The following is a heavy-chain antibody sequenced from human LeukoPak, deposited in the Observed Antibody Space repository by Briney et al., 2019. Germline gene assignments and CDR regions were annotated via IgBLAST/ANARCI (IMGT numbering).Heavy chain of an antibody. J-gene: IGHJ4*02. V-gene: IGHV4-59*01. CDR2: IHYSGST. Sequence: SETLSLTCTVSGGSISGYYWSWTRQPPGKGLEWIGYIHYSGSTNYNPSLKSRVTISLDTSTNQFSLRLSSVTAADTAVYYCTRGTMTINYFDYWGQGTLVTVSS. D-gene: IGHD3-22*01. CDR3: TRGTMTINYFDY. CDR1: GGSISGYY.